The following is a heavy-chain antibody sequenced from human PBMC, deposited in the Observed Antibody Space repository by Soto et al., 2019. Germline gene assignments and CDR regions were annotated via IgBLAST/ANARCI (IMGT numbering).Heavy chain of an antibody. J-gene: IGHJ5*02. CDR2: INHSGST. CDR3: ARSSRSEYYYGSGSKRFNWFDP. D-gene: IGHD3-10*01. V-gene: IGHV4-34*01. Sequence: PSETLALTCAVYGGSFSGYYWSWIRQPPGKGLEWIGEINHSGSTNYNPSLKSRVTISVDTSKNQFSLKLSSVTAADTAVYYCARSSRSEYYYGSGSKRFNWFDPWGQGTLVTVSS. CDR1: GGSFSGYY.